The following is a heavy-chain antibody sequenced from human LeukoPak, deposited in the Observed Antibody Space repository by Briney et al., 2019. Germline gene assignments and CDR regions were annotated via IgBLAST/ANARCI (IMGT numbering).Heavy chain of an antibody. D-gene: IGHD2-2*01. Sequence: GGSLRLSCAASGFPFSSHDMNWVRQGPDGGLEWVAFISYDGTKKYADSVKGRFTISRDNSKNMLYLQMNSLRVEDTGVYYCATSPSSSPASWDVRGQGTTVTVSS. J-gene: IGHJ6*02. CDR1: GFPFSSHD. V-gene: IGHV3-30*03. CDR2: ISYDGTKK. CDR3: ATSPSSSPASWDV.